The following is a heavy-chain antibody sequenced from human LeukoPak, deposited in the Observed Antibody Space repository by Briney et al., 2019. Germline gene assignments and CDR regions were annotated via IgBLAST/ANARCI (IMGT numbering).Heavy chain of an antibody. J-gene: IGHJ5*02. CDR3: ARATTYDFWSGYYRSAVSWFDP. CDR2: IYYSGST. CDR1: GGSISCSSYY. Sequence: PSETLSLTCTVSGGSISCSSYYWGWIRQPPGKGLEWIGSIYYSGSTYYNPSLKSRVTISVDTSKKQFSLKLSSVTAADTAVYYCARATTYDFWSGYYRSAVSWFDPWGQGTLVTVSS. D-gene: IGHD3-3*01. V-gene: IGHV4-39*07.